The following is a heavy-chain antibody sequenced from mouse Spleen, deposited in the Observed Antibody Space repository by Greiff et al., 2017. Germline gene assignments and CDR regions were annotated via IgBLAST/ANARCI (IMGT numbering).Heavy chain of an antibody. J-gene: IGHJ2*01. D-gene: IGHD1-1*01. Sequence: EVQRVESGGGLVKLGGSLKLSCAASGFTFSSYAMSWVRQTPEKRLEWVATISSGGGNTYYPDSVKGRFTISRDNAKNTLYLQMSSLKSEDTAMYYCARIYYYGSSSDYFDYWGQGTTLTVSS. CDR1: GFTFSSYA. CDR3: ARIYYYGSSSDYFDY. V-gene: IGHV5-9-3*01. CDR2: ISSGGGNT.